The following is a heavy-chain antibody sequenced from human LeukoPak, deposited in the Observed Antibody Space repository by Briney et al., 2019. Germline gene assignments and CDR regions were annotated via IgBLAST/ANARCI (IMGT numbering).Heavy chain of an antibody. V-gene: IGHV4-59*12. J-gene: IGHJ3*02. CDR2: IYYSGST. CDR3: ARDGAATTDAFDI. D-gene: IGHD1-1*01. Sequence: SETLSLTCTVSGGSISSYYWSWIRQPPGKGLEWIGYIYYSGSTNYNPSLKSRVTISVDTSKNQVSLQLNSVTPEDTAVYYCARDGAATTDAFDIWGQGTMVTVSS. CDR1: GGSISSYY.